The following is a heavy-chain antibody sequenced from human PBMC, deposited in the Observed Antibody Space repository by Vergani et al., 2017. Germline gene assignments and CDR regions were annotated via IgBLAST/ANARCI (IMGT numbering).Heavy chain of an antibody. J-gene: IGHJ4*02. CDR3: ARVPRYSGSYYFDY. D-gene: IGHD1-26*01. CDR2: IYTSGST. Sequence: QVQLQESGPGLVKPSETLSLTCTVSGGSISSYYWSWIRQPAGKGLEWIGRIYTSGSTNYNPSLKSRVTMSVDTSKNQFSLKLVSVTAADTAVYYCARVPRYSGSYYFDYWGQGTLVTGSS. V-gene: IGHV4-4*07. CDR1: GGSISSYY.